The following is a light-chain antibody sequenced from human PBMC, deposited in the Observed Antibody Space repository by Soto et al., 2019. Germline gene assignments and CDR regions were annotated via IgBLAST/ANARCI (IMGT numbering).Light chain of an antibody. CDR2: DAS. Sequence: DIQMTQSPSSLAASVGARVTITCRASQSISTYLNWYQQKPGKAPKVLIFDASRLQSGVASRFSGSGSGTEFTLTISSLQPDDCATYYCQQYNSFTWTFDQGTKVEIK. CDR3: QQYNSFTWT. V-gene: IGKV1-39*01. CDR1: QSISTY. J-gene: IGKJ1*01.